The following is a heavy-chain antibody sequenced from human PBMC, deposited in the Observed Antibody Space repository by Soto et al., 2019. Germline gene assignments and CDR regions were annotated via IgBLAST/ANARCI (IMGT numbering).Heavy chain of an antibody. CDR1: GGSISSSNW. J-gene: IGHJ6*02. Sequence: SETLSLTCAVSGGSISSSNWWNWVRQPPGKGLQWIGEIYHSGITNYNPSLKSRVTISVDKSKNQFSLKLSSLTAADTAVYYCARREYYYFGLDVWGQGTTVTVSS. CDR3: ARREYYYFGLDV. V-gene: IGHV4-4*02. CDR2: IYHSGIT.